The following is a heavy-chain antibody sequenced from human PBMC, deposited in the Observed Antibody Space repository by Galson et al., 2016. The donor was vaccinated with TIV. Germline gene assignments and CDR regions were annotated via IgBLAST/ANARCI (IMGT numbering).Heavy chain of an antibody. CDR2: VYYTGST. CDR1: GGSISDSSYY. Sequence: SETLSLTCTVSGGSISDSSYYWAWIRQPPGRGLEWIGTVYYTGSTYYNPSLKSRVTISVDTSKNQFSLKLNSVTAADTSIFYCARHGAWSWYFDLWGHGTLVTVSS. V-gene: IGHV4-39*01. J-gene: IGHJ2*01. D-gene: IGHD3-16*01. CDR3: ARHGAWSWYFDL.